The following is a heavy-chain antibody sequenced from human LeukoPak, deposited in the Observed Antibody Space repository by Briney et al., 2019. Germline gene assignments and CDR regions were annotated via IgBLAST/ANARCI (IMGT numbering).Heavy chain of an antibody. CDR3: ARPRGYCSSTSCYTDAFDI. V-gene: IGHV5-51*01. CDR2: IYPGDSDT. J-gene: IGHJ3*02. Sequence: GESLQISCKGSGYSFTSYWIGWVRQMPGKGLEWMGIIYPGDSDTRYSPSFQGQVTISADKSISTAYLQWSSLKASDTAMYYCARPRGYCSSTSCYTDAFDIWGQGTMVTVSS. CDR1: GYSFTSYW. D-gene: IGHD2-2*02.